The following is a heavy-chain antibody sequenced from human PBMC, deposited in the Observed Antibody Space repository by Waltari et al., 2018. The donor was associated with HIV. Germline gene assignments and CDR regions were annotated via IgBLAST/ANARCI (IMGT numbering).Heavy chain of an antibody. CDR1: CGSFSGYY. Sequence: QVQLQQWGAGLLKPSETLSLTCAVYCGSFSGYYWSWIRQPPGKGLEWIGEINHSGSTNYNPSLKSRVTISVDTSKNQFSLKLSSVTAADTAVYYCARGQDYDFWSGYYYDYWGQGTLVTVSS. CDR2: INHSGST. D-gene: IGHD3-3*01. CDR3: ARGQDYDFWSGYYYDY. J-gene: IGHJ4*02. V-gene: IGHV4-34*01.